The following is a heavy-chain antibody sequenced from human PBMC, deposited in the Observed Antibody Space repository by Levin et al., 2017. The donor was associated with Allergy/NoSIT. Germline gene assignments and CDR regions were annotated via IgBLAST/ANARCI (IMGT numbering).Heavy chain of an antibody. Sequence: LSLTCAASGFTFSDYYMSWIRQAPGKGLEWVSYISSSGSTIYYADSVKGRFTISRDNAKNSLYLQMNSLRAEDTAVYYCARTGGVVPAAPLDYWGQGTLVTVSS. J-gene: IGHJ4*02. CDR1: GFTFSDYY. V-gene: IGHV3-11*01. D-gene: IGHD2-2*01. CDR3: ARTGGVVPAAPLDY. CDR2: ISSSGSTI.